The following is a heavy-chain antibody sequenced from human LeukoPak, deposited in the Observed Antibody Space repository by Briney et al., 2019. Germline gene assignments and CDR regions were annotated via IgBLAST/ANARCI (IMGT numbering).Heavy chain of an antibody. CDR3: ARVGDCTNGVCDYYYMDV. V-gene: IGHV1-69*05. D-gene: IGHD2-8*01. Sequence: SVKVSCKASGGTFSSYAIIWVRQAPGQGLEWMGGIIPIFGTANYAQKFQGRVTITTDESTSTAYMELSSLRSEDTAVYYCARVGDCTNGVCDYYYMDVWGKGTTVTVSS. CDR1: GGTFSSYA. CDR2: IIPIFGTA. J-gene: IGHJ6*03.